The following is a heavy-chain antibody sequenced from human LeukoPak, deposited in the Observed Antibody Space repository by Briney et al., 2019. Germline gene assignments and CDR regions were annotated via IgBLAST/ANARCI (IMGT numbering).Heavy chain of an antibody. V-gene: IGHV4-4*09. Sequence: SETLSLTCTVSGGSISSYYWSWIRQPPGKGLEWIGYVYTSGSTNYNPSLKSRVTISVDTSKNQFSLKLSSVTAADTAVYYCARHAHSSSWWWFDPWGQGTLVTVSS. CDR1: GGSISSYY. CDR3: ARHAHSSSWWWFDP. J-gene: IGHJ5*02. D-gene: IGHD6-13*01. CDR2: VYTSGST.